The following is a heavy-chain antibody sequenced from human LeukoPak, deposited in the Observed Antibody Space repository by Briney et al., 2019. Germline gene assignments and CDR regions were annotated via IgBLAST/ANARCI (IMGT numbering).Heavy chain of an antibody. CDR1: GFTFSSYA. V-gene: IGHV3-23*01. J-gene: IGHJ6*02. CDR3: AKDEKSTSIYYYYGMDV. CDR2: ISGSGGST. Sequence: GGSLRLSCAASGFTFSSYAMSWVRQAPGKGLEWVSAISGSGGSTYYADSVKGRFTISRDNSKNTLYLQMNSLRAEDTAVYYCAKDEKSTSIYYYYGMDVWGQGTTVTVSS.